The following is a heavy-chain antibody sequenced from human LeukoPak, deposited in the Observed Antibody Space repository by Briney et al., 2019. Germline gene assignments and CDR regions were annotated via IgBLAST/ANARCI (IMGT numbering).Heavy chain of an antibody. Sequence: ASVKVSCKASGYTFTSYYMHWVRQAPGQGLEWMGIINPSGGSTSYAQKFQGGVTMTRDTSTSTVYMELSSLRSEDTAVYYCARTGAGPPGDFLYYMDVWGKGTTVTISS. CDR3: ARTGAGPPGDFLYYMDV. V-gene: IGHV1-46*01. CDR2: INPSGGST. J-gene: IGHJ6*03. D-gene: IGHD3-3*01. CDR1: GYTFTSYY.